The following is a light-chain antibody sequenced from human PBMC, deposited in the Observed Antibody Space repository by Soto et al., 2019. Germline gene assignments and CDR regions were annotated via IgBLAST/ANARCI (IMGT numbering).Light chain of an antibody. Sequence: EIVMTQSPATLSVSPGERATLSCRASQSVSSNLAWYQQKPGQAPRLLIYGASTRATGIPARFSGSGSGTAFTLTISSLQSEDFAVYYCQQYNNWPPGTFAPGTKVDIK. CDR3: QQYNNWPPGT. CDR2: GAS. V-gene: IGKV3-15*01. J-gene: IGKJ3*01. CDR1: QSVSSN.